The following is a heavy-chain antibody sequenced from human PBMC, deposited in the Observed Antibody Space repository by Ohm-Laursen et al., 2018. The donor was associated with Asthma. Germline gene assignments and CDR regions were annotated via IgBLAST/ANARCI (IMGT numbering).Heavy chain of an antibody. Sequence: SLRLSCAASGFTFSSYSMNWVRQAPGKGLEWVSYISSSSTIYYADSVKGRFTISRDNAKNSLYLQMNSLRAEDTAVYYCAKAYDSSGYYVYDYWGQGTLVTVSS. V-gene: IGHV3-48*01. D-gene: IGHD3-22*01. CDR1: GFTFSSYS. CDR2: ISSSSTI. J-gene: IGHJ4*02. CDR3: AKAYDSSGYYVYDY.